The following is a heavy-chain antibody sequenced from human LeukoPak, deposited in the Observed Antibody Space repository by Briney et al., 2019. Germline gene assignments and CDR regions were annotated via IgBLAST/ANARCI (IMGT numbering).Heavy chain of an antibody. CDR2: ISYDGSNK. J-gene: IGHJ3*02. Sequence: GGSLRLSCAASGFTFSSYGMHWVRQAPGKGLEWVAVISYDGSNKYYADSVKGRFTISRDNSKNTLYLQMNSLRAEDTAVYYCARDPSYYYDSSGDDAFDIWGQGTMVTVSS. V-gene: IGHV3-30*03. CDR1: GFTFSSYG. CDR3: ARDPSYYYDSSGDDAFDI. D-gene: IGHD3-22*01.